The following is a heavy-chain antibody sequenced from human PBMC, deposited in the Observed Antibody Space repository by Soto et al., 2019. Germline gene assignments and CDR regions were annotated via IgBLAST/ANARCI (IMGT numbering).Heavy chain of an antibody. CDR3: ASKHSSRAFDY. D-gene: IGHD6-13*01. CDR2: INSDGSST. J-gene: IGHJ4*02. CDR1: GFTFSSYW. V-gene: IGHV3-74*01. Sequence: EVQLVESGGGLVQPGGSLRLSCAASGFTFSSYWMHWVRQAPGKGLVWVSRINSDGSSTTYADSVKGLFTISRDNAKNTVYLQMNSLRAEDTAVYYCASKHSSRAFDYWGQGTLVTVSS.